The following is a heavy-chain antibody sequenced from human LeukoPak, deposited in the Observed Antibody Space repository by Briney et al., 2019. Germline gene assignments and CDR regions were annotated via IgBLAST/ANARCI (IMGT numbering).Heavy chain of an antibody. Sequence: SETLSLTCAVYGGSFSGYYWSWIRQPPGKGLEWIGEINHSGSTNYNPSLKSRVTISVDTSKNQFSLKLSSVTAADTAVYYCARNLRSGSYYNSAWFDPWGQGTLVTVS. D-gene: IGHD3-10*01. V-gene: IGHV4-34*01. CDR2: INHSGST. J-gene: IGHJ5*02. CDR1: GGSFSGYY. CDR3: ARNLRSGSYYNSAWFDP.